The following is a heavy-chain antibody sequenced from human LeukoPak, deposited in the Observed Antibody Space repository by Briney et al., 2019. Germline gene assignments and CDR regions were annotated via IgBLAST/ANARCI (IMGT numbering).Heavy chain of an antibody. Sequence: ASVKVSCKASGFTFTSYGFNWVRQAPGQGLEWMGGIIPIFGTANYAQKFQGRVTITTDESTSTAYMELSSLRSEDTAVYYCATTPSDGYNYAYYFDYWGQGTLVTVSS. V-gene: IGHV1-69*05. CDR3: ATTPSDGYNYAYYFDY. D-gene: IGHD5-24*01. CDR2: IIPIFGTA. CDR1: GFTFTSYG. J-gene: IGHJ4*02.